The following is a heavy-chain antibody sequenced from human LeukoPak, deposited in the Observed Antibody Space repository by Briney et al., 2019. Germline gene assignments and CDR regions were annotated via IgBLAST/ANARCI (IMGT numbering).Heavy chain of an antibody. V-gene: IGHV1-2*06. Sequence: ASVKVSCKASGYTFTGSYMHWVRQAPGQGLEWVGRINPNSGGTSFAQKFQGSVTMTRDTSISTAYMKLSRLRSDDTAVYYCARGLENFDCWGQGTLVTVSS. CDR1: GYTFTGSY. J-gene: IGHJ4*02. CDR3: ARGLENFDC. CDR2: INPNSGGT. D-gene: IGHD4-11*01.